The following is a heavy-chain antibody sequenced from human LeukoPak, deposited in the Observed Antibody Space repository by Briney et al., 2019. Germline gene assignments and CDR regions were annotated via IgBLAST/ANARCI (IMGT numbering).Heavy chain of an antibody. Sequence: PSETLSLTCTVSGDSISGSSYYWGWIRQPPGKGLEWIGSICYSGSTYYNPSLKSRVTISVDTSKNQFSLKLSSVTAADTAVYYCARVVVAATPSWFGPWGQGTLVTVSS. CDR1: GDSISGSSYY. CDR3: ARVVVAATPSWFGP. CDR2: ICYSGST. V-gene: IGHV4-39*01. J-gene: IGHJ5*02. D-gene: IGHD2-15*01.